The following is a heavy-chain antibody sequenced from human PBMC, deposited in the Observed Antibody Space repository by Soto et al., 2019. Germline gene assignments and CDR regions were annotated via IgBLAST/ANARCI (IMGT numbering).Heavy chain of an antibody. J-gene: IGHJ4*02. Sequence: ASVKVSCKASGYTFTSYGISWVRQAPGQGLEWMGWISAYNGNTNYAQKLQGRVTMTTDTSTTTAYMELRSLRSDDTAVYSCASASDEVCFGESEHFDYWAREPWSPSPQ. CDR3: ASASDEVCFGESEHFDY. CDR1: GYTFTSYG. D-gene: IGHD3-10*01. CDR2: ISAYNGNT. V-gene: IGHV1-18*01.